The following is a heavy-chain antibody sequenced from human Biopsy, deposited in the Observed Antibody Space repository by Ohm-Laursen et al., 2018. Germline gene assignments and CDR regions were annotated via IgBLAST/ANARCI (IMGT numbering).Heavy chain of an antibody. Sequence: TLSLTCNVSGASVKTSGYFWAWIRQRPGKGLEWIGYISYNERTHYNPPLTSRLAISFDTSNNRISLQLRSVSVADTAVYYCVREPKTGTAEAWYFDLWGRGSPVTVPS. V-gene: IGHV4-31*03. D-gene: IGHD3-9*01. CDR3: VREPKTGTAEAWYFDL. CDR2: ISYNERT. CDR1: GASVKTSGYF. J-gene: IGHJ2*01.